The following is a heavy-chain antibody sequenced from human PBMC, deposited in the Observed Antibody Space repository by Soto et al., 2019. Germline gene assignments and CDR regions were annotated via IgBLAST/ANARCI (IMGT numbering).Heavy chain of an antibody. CDR1: GFTFSSYA. CDR2: ISGSGGST. J-gene: IGHJ6*02. CDR3: ARGNDSSGWYPLYYYYGMDV. V-gene: IGHV3-23*01. Sequence: GGSLRLSCAASGFTFSSYAMSWVRQAPGKGLEWVSAISGSGGSTYYADSVKGRFTISRDNSKNTLYLQMNSLRAEDTAVYYCARGNDSSGWYPLYYYYGMDVWGQGTTVTVSS. D-gene: IGHD6-19*01.